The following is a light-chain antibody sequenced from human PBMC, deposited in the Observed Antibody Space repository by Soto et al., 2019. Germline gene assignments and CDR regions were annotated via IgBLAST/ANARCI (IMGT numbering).Light chain of an antibody. J-gene: IGLJ1*01. CDR3: QSYDSSLSGPYL. V-gene: IGLV1-40*01. CDR1: SSNIGAGYD. Sequence: QSVLTQPPSVSGAPGQRVTISCTGSSSNIGAGYDVHWYQRLPGTAPKVLIYNNNNRPSGVPDRFSGSKSGTSASLAITGLQAEYEADYDCQSYDSSLSGPYLFGTGTKVTVL. CDR2: NNN.